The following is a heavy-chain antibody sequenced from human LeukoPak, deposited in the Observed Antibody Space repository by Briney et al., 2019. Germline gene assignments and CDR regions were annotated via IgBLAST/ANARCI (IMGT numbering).Heavy chain of an antibody. CDR1: GFTFSSYS. J-gene: IGHJ4*02. CDR2: ISSSSSAI. CDR3: ARGPRISRKYYASSGYLDY. D-gene: IGHD3-22*01. V-gene: IGHV3-48*04. Sequence: GGSLRLSCAVSGFTFSSYSMNWVRQAPGKGLEGVSYISSSSSAIYYADSVKGRFTISRDNAKNSLYLQMNSLRAEDTAVYYCARGPRISRKYYASSGYLDYWGQGTLVSVSS.